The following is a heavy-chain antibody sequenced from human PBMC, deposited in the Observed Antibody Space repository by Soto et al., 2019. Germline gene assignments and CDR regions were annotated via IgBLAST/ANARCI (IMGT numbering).Heavy chain of an antibody. CDR3: ARHQTHCTNGVCQIDY. CDR2: IYPGDSDT. CDR1: GYSFTSYW. D-gene: IGHD2-8*01. J-gene: IGHJ4*02. Sequence: GESLKISCKGSGYSFTSYWIGWVRQMPGKGLEWMGIIYPGDSDTRYSPSFQGQVTISADKSISTAYLQWSSLKASDTAMYYCARHQTHCTNGVCQIDYWGQGTLVTVSS. V-gene: IGHV5-51*01.